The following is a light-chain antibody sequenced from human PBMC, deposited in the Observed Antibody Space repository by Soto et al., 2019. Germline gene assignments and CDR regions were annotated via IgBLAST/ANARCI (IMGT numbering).Light chain of an antibody. V-gene: IGLV3-1*01. J-gene: IGLJ1*01. CDR3: QAWDSSTFYV. CDR2: QDS. CDR1: KLGDKY. Sequence: SYELTQPPSVSASPGQTASITCSGDKLGDKYACWYQQKPGQSPVLVIYQDSKRPSGIPERFSGSNSGNTATLTISGTQAMDEADYYCQAWDSSTFYVFGTGTKLTVL.